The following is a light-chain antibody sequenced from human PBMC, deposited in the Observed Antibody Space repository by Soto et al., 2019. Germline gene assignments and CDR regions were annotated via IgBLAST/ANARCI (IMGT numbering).Light chain of an antibody. Sequence: EIVLTQSPAFLSSSPGERATLSCRASQSVSSYLAWYQQKPGQAPRLLIYDASNRATGIPARFSGSGSGTDFTLTISSLEPEDFAVYYCQQRSNWPPITFGGGTKVEIK. CDR3: QQRSNWPPIT. V-gene: IGKV3-11*01. J-gene: IGKJ4*01. CDR2: DAS. CDR1: QSVSSY.